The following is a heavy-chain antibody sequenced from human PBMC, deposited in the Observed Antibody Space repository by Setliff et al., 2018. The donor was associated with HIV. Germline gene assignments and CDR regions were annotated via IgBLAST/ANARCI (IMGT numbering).Heavy chain of an antibody. V-gene: IGHV3-30*02. CDR1: GFTFSSYA. J-gene: IGHJ4*02. Sequence: GGSLRLSCAASGFTFSSYAMSWVRQAPGKGLEWVAFIRYDGSNQYYADSVKGRFTISRDNSKNTLYLQMNSLRAEDTAVYYCAKCGGVTCYSASWYFDYWGQGTLVTVSS. CDR2: IRYDGSNQ. CDR3: AKCGGVTCYSASWYFDY. D-gene: IGHD2-15*01.